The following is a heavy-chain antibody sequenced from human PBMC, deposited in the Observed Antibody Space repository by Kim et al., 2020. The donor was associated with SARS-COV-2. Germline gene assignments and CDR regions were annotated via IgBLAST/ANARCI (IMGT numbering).Heavy chain of an antibody. Sequence: GESLKISCKGSGYSFTSYWIGWVRQMPGKGLEWMGIIYPGDSDTRYSPSFQGQVTISADKSISTAYLQWSSLKASDTAMYYCARVGLGRYDYVWGSYRPDAFDIWGQGTMVTVSS. J-gene: IGHJ3*02. V-gene: IGHV5-51*01. CDR3: ARVGLGRYDYVWGSYRPDAFDI. CDR2: IYPGDSDT. D-gene: IGHD3-16*02. CDR1: GYSFTSYW.